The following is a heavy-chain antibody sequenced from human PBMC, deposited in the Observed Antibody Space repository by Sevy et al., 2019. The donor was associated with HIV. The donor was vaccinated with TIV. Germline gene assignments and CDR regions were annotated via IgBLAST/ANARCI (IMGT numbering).Heavy chain of an antibody. V-gene: IGHV3-11*01. CDR2: ISTSGGAV. Sequence: GGSLRLSCAASGFSFTSHYINWIRQAPGKGLEWISYISTSGGAVYYADSVKGRFTISRDNGKNTVDLQMNTLRDEDTAVYYCARGGMSSSKGYYYYYMDVWGKGTTVTVSS. CDR1: GFSFTSHY. CDR3: ARGGMSSSKGYYYYYMDV. D-gene: IGHD6-6*01. J-gene: IGHJ6*03.